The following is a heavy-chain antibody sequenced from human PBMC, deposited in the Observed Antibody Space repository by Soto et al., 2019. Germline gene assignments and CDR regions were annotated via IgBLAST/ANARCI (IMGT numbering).Heavy chain of an antibody. D-gene: IGHD5-18*01. CDR1: GFTFSDYY. Sequence: GGSLRLSCAASGFTFSDYYMSWIRQAPGEGLEWVSYISSSGSTIYYADSVKGRFTISRDNAKNSLYLQMNSLRAEDTAVYYCARVARYRGYSYGYVGYYFDYWGQGTLVTVSS. CDR3: ARVARYRGYSYGYVGYYFDY. CDR2: ISSSGSTI. V-gene: IGHV3-11*01. J-gene: IGHJ4*02.